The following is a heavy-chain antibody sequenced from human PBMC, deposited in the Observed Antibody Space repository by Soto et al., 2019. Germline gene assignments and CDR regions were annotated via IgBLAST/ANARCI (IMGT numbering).Heavy chain of an antibody. Sequence: QVQLVQSGAEVKKPGASVKVSCKTSGYTFTAYGISWVRQAPGQGPEWMGWIRGYTGAPKYAPKFQDRVTLTTDKATGTAYMELRSLTSDDTAIYYCARDLIVGDTTYFDHWGQGTLVTVS. J-gene: IGHJ4*02. CDR3: ARDLIVGDTTYFDH. CDR2: IRGYTGAP. D-gene: IGHD1-26*01. V-gene: IGHV1-18*01. CDR1: GYTFTAYG.